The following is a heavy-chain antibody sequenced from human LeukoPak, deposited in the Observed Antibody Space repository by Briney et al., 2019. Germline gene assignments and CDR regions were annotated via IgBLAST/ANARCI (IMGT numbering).Heavy chain of an antibody. J-gene: IGHJ4*02. CDR1: GFSLSSYA. V-gene: IGHV3-23*01. Sequence: PGGSLRLSCTVSGFSLSSYAMSWVRRAPGKGLEWVSATSSSDDGKYYADSVRGRFTISRDNSRNTMYLQMNSLRAEDAAVYYCARAYSSSSPYGYWGQGTLVTVSS. CDR2: TSSSDDGK. CDR3: ARAYSSSSPYGY. D-gene: IGHD6-6*01.